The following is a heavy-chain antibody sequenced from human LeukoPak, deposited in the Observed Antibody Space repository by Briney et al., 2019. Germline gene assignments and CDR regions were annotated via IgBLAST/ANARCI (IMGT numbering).Heavy chain of an antibody. V-gene: IGHV3-21*01. CDR3: ARIRQIRFGESDY. CDR1: GFTFSSYS. J-gene: IGHJ4*02. Sequence: GGSLRLXCAASGFTFSSYSMNWVRQAPGKGLEWVSSISSSSNYIYYADSVKGRFTISRDNAKNSLYLQMNSLRAEDTAVYYSARIRQIRFGESDYWGQGTLVTVSS. CDR2: ISSSSNYI. D-gene: IGHD3-10*01.